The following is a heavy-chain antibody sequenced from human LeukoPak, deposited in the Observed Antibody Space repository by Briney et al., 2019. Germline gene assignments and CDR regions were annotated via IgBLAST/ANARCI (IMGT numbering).Heavy chain of an antibody. Sequence: GCLRLSCAASGFTFDYYGMSWVRRAAGKGGEWVSGINWNGGSTGYADSVNGPFTISRDHPNNSLYLQMNSLRAEDTALYHCARDRGNIEMEDAFDIWGQGTMVTVSS. CDR2: INWNGGST. CDR3: ARDRGNIEMEDAFDI. CDR1: GFTFDYYG. V-gene: IGHV3-20*01. D-gene: IGHD5-24*01. J-gene: IGHJ3*02.